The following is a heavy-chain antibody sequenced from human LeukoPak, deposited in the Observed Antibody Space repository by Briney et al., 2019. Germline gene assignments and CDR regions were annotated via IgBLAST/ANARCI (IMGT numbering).Heavy chain of an antibody. V-gene: IGHV3-23*01. CDR1: GFTFSSYA. D-gene: IGHD5-18*01. CDR2: ISGSGGST. CDR3: AKDLVGYSYGYPYFDY. J-gene: IGHJ4*02. Sequence: PGGSLRLSCAASGFTFSSYAMGWVRQAPGKGLEWVSAISGSGGSTYYADSVKGRFTISRDNSKNTLYLQMNSLRAEDTAVYYCAKDLVGYSYGYPYFDYWGQGTLVTVSS.